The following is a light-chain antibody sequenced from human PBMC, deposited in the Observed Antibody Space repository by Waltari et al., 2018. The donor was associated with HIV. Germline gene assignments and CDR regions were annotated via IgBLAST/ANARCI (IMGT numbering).Light chain of an antibody. CDR2: QVA. V-gene: IGKV2-24*01. CDR1: QSLVHSDGSTS. J-gene: IGKJ1*01. CDR3: VRATQFRRT. Sequence: DIVLTQTPLSSPVPLGQPAFISCKSSQSLVHSDGSTSWYCRQQRPGQPPRLLIHQVAKRFSVVQDRFSGSGARTDFTLTISRVEAEDFGVYYWVRATQFRRTFGQGTKVEVK.